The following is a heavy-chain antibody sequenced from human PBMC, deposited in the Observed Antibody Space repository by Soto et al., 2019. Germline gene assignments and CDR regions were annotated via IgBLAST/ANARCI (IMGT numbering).Heavy chain of an antibody. CDR2: IVVGSGNT. CDR1: GFTFTSSA. V-gene: IGHV1-58*01. Sequence: ASVKVSCKASGFTFTSSAVQWVRQARGQRLEWIGWIVVGSGNTNYAQKFQKRVTITRDMSTSTAYMELSSLRSEDTAVYYCAATTPQRYGDYFGLDYWGQGTLVTVSS. D-gene: IGHD4-17*01. J-gene: IGHJ4*02. CDR3: AATTPQRYGDYFGLDY.